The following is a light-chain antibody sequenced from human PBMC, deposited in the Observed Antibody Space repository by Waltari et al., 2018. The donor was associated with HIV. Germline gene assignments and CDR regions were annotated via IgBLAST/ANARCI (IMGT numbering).Light chain of an antibody. J-gene: IGLJ2*01. Sequence: SYELPHPPSVSVSPGQTARIPCSGDTWGTTYACWYQQKPGQSPWLVIYQDNKRPQGIPERFSGSNSGNTATLTITGAQAMDEADYYCQAWDSNTAVFGGGTRLTVL. CDR1: TWGTTY. CDR2: QDN. V-gene: IGLV3-1*01. CDR3: QAWDSNTAV.